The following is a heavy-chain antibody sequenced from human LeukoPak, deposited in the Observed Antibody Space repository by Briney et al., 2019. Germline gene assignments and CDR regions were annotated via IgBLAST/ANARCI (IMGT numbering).Heavy chain of an antibody. CDR1: GFTFSSYG. Sequence: GGSLRLSCAAPGFTFSSYGMHWVRQAPGKGLEWVAVIWYDGSNKYYADSVKGRFTISRDNSKNTLYLQMNSLRAEDTAVYYCARERGVVAATRRPFFDYWGQGTLVTVSS. CDR2: IWYDGSNK. V-gene: IGHV3-33*01. D-gene: IGHD2-15*01. CDR3: ARERGVVAATRRPFFDY. J-gene: IGHJ4*02.